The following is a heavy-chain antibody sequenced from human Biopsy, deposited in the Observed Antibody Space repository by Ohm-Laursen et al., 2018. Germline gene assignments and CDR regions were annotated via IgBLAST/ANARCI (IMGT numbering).Heavy chain of an antibody. V-gene: IGHV4-59*01. J-gene: IGHJ5*02. CDR2: VYNGGIT. CDR1: GGSIISYY. D-gene: IGHD3-3*01. Sequence: GTLSLTCSVSGGSIISYYWTWIRQPPGKELEWIGHVYNGGITNYNLSLKSRVTISKDTSKNQFSLQVNSVTAADTAVYYCARTPRDSFWSGSYKRGLWFDPWGQGTLVIASS. CDR3: ARTPRDSFWSGSYKRGLWFDP.